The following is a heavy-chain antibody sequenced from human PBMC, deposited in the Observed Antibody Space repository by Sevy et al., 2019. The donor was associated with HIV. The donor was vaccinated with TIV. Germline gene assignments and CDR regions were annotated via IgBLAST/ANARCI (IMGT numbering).Heavy chain of an antibody. J-gene: IGHJ4*02. Sequence: SETLSLTCTVSGGSVSSGSYYWSWIRQPPGKGLEWIGYIYYSGSTNYNPSLKSRVTISVDPSKNQFSLKLSSVTAADTAVYYCARDRGGYYDSSGYLVRIFDYWGQGTLVTVSS. CDR1: GGSVSSGSYY. V-gene: IGHV4-61*01. CDR2: IYYSGST. CDR3: ARDRGGYYDSSGYLVRIFDY. D-gene: IGHD3-22*01.